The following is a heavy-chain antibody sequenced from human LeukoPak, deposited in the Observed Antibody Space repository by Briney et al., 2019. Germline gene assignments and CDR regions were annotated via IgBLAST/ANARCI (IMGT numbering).Heavy chain of an antibody. CDR3: AKHIYGVVSIQQ. J-gene: IGHJ1*01. D-gene: IGHD3-3*01. CDR2: IRSKTDGGTT. Sequence: PGGSLRLSCAASGFTFRDAWMTWVRQAPGKGLEWVGRIRSKTDGGTTDYAVSVQGRFTISRDDSKNTLYVQMSSLKTEDTAVYYCAKHIYGVVSIQQWGQGTLVTVSS. V-gene: IGHV3-15*01. CDR1: GFTFRDAW.